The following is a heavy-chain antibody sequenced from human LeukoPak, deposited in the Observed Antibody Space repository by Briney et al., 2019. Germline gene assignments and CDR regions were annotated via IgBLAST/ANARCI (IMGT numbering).Heavy chain of an antibody. J-gene: IGHJ4*02. V-gene: IGHV4-61*01. CDR2: IYYSGST. D-gene: IGHD3-22*01. CDR1: GGSISSSSYY. Sequence: SETLSLTCTVSGGSISSSSYYWSWIRQPPGKGLEWIGYIYYSGSTNYNPSLKSRVTISVDTSKNQFSLKLSSVTAADTAVYYCARVGYYDSSGYYPFDYWGQGTLVTVSS. CDR3: ARVGYYDSSGYYPFDY.